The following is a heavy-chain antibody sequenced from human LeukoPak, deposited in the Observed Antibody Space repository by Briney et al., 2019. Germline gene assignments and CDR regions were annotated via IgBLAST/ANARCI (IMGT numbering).Heavy chain of an antibody. J-gene: IGHJ4*02. CDR3: ARGGSLSAYDS. CDR2: MSSDGGTT. Sequence: GGSLRLSRATSGFTLTNFAMHWVRQAPGKGLEYVSAMSSDGGTTYYANSVKGRFTMSRDKSKNAVYLQMGSLRPDDMAVYYCARGGSLSAYDSWGQGTLVTVSS. V-gene: IGHV3-64*01. D-gene: IGHD2/OR15-2a*01. CDR1: GFTLTNFA.